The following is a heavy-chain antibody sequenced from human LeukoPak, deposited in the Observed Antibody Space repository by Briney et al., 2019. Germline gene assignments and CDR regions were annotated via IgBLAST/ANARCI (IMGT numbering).Heavy chain of an antibody. V-gene: IGHV3-48*03. Sequence: GGSLRLSCAASGFTFSSYSMNWVRQAPGKGLEWVSYISSSGSTIYYADSVKGRFTISRDNAKNSLYLQMNSLRAEDTAVYYCARAVWVPAAIDYSYYYYYGMDVWGQGTTVTVSS. CDR3: ARAVWVPAAIDYSYYYYYGMDV. CDR2: ISSSGSTI. CDR1: GFTFSSYS. J-gene: IGHJ6*02. D-gene: IGHD2-2*01.